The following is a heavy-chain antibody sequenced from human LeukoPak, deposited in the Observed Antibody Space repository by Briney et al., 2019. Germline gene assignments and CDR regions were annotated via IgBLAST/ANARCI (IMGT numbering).Heavy chain of an antibody. CDR3: LKVPNYSSGY. V-gene: IGHV3-64D*09. Sequence: GGSLRLSCSASGFTLSTYAMHWVRQAPGKGLEHVSVISGNGGSTYYADSVKGRFTISRDNSMNTLYLQMSSLTAEDTAVYYCLKVPNYSSGYWGQGTLVTVSS. J-gene: IGHJ4*02. CDR2: ISGNGGST. CDR1: GFTLSTYA. D-gene: IGHD6-25*01.